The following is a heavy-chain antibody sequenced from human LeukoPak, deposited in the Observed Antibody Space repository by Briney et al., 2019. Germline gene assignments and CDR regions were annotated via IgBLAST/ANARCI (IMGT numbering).Heavy chain of an antibody. D-gene: IGHD2-2*01. CDR2: IYYSGST. J-gene: IGHJ4*02. CDR1: GGSITSSSYY. Sequence: SETLSLTCTVSGGSITSSSYYWGWIRQTPGKGLEWIGSIYYSGSTQHNPSLKSRVTISVDTSKNQFSLKLSSVTAADTAVYYCARDLSPALDYWGQGTLVTVSS. V-gene: IGHV4-39*07. CDR3: ARDLSPALDY.